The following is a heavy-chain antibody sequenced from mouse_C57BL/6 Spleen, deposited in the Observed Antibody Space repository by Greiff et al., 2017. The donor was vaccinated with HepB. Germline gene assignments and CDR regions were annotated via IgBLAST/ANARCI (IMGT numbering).Heavy chain of an antibody. D-gene: IGHD2-1*01. CDR3: TREGDGNYRYFDV. J-gene: IGHJ1*03. V-gene: IGHV1-15*01. CDR2: IDPETGGT. CDR1: GYTFTDYE. Sequence: VQLQQSGAELVRPGASVTLSCKASGYTFTDYEMHWVKQTPVHGLEWIGAIDPETGGTAYNQKFKGKAILTADKSSSTAYMELRSLTSEDSAVYYCTREGDGNYRYFDVWGTGTTATVSS.